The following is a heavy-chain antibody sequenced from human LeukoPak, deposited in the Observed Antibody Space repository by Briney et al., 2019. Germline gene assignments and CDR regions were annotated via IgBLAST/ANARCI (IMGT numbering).Heavy chain of an antibody. Sequence: SVKVSCKASGGTFSSYAISWVRQAPGQGLEWMGGIIPIFGTANYAQKLQGRVTITTDESTSTAYMELSSLRSEDTAVYYCARDQGGDGYIPGFDYWGQGTLVTVSS. CDR3: ARDQGGDGYIPGFDY. V-gene: IGHV1-69*05. D-gene: IGHD5-24*01. J-gene: IGHJ4*02. CDR1: GGTFSSYA. CDR2: IIPIFGTA.